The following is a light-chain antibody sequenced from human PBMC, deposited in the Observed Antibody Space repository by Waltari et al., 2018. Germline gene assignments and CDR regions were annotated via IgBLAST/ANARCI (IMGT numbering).Light chain of an antibody. CDR3: HQDYDIPWT. J-gene: IGKJ1*01. CDR2: WAS. Sequence: DIVMTQSPDSLAVSLGERATLNCRSSRTVLDSSNNRHYLAWYQQKPGQPPKLLVYWASTRESGVPDRFSGSGSGTDYTLTISSLQAEDVAVYYCHQDYDIPWTFGQGTRVEIK. V-gene: IGKV4-1*01. CDR1: RTVLDSSNNRHY.